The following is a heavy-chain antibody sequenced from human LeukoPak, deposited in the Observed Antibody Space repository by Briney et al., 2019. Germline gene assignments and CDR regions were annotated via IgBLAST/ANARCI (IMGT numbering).Heavy chain of an antibody. V-gene: IGHV1-18*01. J-gene: IGHJ4*02. CDR2: ISAYNGNT. D-gene: IGHD2-15*01. CDR3: ARNCSGGSCYWWYFDY. Sequence: ASVTVSCKASGYSFTNYGISWVRQAPGQGLEWMGWISAYNGNTNYAQKLQGRVTMTTDTSTSTAYMELRSLRSDDTAVYYCARNCSGGSCYWWYFDYWGQGSLVTVSS. CDR1: GYSFTNYG.